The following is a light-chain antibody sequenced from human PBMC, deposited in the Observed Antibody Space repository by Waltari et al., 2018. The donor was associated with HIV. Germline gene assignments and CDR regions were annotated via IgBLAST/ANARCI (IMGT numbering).Light chain of an antibody. CDR3: ASFTGDNTVI. Sequence: AVTQPASVSGLPGQSTTISCTGDDSDFGLYKLVSWYQQHSGTPPRLLLYDVDRRASGVSDRFSGSMSGNTASLTISGLRAEDEGHYYCASFTGDNTVIFGGGTEVTVL. CDR2: DVD. V-gene: IGLV2-14*03. CDR1: DSDFGLYKL. J-gene: IGLJ2*01.